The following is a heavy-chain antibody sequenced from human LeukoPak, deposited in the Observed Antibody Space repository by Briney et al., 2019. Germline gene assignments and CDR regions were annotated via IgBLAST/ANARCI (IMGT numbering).Heavy chain of an antibody. CDR1: GVTLSNYA. J-gene: IGHJ2*01. D-gene: IGHD1-26*01. CDR3: AKDRTVGASYWYFDL. Sequence: GGSLRLSCVASGVTLSNYAMSWARQAPGKGLEWVSGIISSGSGGNTYYADSVKGRFTISRDSSRNTLFLHMNTLRAEDTAIYYCAKDRTVGASYWYFDLWGRGTLVTVSS. CDR2: IISSGSGGNT. V-gene: IGHV3-23*01.